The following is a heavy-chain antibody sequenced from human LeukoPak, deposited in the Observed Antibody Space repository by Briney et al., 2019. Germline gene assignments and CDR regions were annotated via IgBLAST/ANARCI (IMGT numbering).Heavy chain of an antibody. V-gene: IGHV4-30-2*01. CDR3: AKVEGDRPGGNALDI. Sequence: PSETLSLTCTVSGGSISSGGYYWSWIRQPPGKSLEWIGYIYHSGSTYYNPSLKSRVTISADTSKNQLSLKLTSVTAADTAVYYCAKVEGDRPGGNALDIWGQGTMVTVSS. J-gene: IGHJ3*02. CDR1: GGSISSGGYY. D-gene: IGHD1-26*01. CDR2: IYHSGST.